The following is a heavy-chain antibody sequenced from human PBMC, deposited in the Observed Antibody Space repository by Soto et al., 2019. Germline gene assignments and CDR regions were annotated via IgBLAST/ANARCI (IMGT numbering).Heavy chain of an antibody. Sequence: SETLSLTCTVSGGSISSSIYYWGWIRQPPGKGLEWIGSIYYSGSTYYNPSLKSRVTISVDTSKNQFSLKLSSVTAADTAVYYCARHAYYYGSGTGDYWGQGTLVTVS. D-gene: IGHD3-10*01. CDR1: GGSISSSIYY. V-gene: IGHV4-39*01. CDR2: IYYSGST. CDR3: ARHAYYYGSGTGDY. J-gene: IGHJ4*02.